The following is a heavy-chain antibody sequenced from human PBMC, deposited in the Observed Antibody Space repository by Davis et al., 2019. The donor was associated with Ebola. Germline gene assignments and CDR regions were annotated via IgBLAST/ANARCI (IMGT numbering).Heavy chain of an antibody. CDR1: GFTFSNYW. V-gene: IGHV3-74*01. CDR2: INSDGSST. J-gene: IGHJ4*02. D-gene: IGHD6-19*01. Sequence: HTGGSLRLSCAASGFTFSNYWMHWVRQAPGKGLVWVSRINSDGSSTSYADSVKGRFTISRDNAKNTLYLQMNSLRADDTAVYYCAKGAVAGTWAYHYFDYWGQGTLVTVSS. CDR3: AKGAVAGTWAYHYFDY.